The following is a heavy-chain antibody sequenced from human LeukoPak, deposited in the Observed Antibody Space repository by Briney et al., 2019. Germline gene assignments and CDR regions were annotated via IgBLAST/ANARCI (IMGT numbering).Heavy chain of an antibody. J-gene: IGHJ4*02. Sequence: GGSLRLSCATSGFTFSTYGMEWVRQAPGKGLEWVVIIFSDGIRKYYADSVKGRFTISRDISRSTLYLEMNSLSAEDTAVYYCARASGPIKKNRFDQWGQGTLVTVSS. CDR1: GFTFSTYG. V-gene: IGHV3-30*12. D-gene: IGHD1-26*01. CDR3: ARASGPIKKNRFDQ. CDR2: IFSDGIRK.